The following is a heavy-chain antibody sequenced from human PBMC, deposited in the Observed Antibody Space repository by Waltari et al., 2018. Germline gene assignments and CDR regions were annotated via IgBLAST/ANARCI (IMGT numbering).Heavy chain of an antibody. J-gene: IGHJ5*02. CDR1: GYTFTGYY. Sequence: QVQLVQSGAEVKKPGASVKVSCKASGYTFTGYYMHWVRQAPGQGLEWMGWINPNSGGTNYAQKFQGRVTMTRDTSISTAYMELSRLRSDDTAVYYCARDLPLTQWLVPRWFDPWGQGTLVTVSS. CDR2: INPNSGGT. CDR3: ARDLPLTQWLVPRWFDP. D-gene: IGHD6-19*01. V-gene: IGHV1-2*02.